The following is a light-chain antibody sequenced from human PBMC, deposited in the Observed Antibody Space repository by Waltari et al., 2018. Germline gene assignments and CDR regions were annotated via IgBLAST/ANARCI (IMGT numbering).Light chain of an antibody. CDR3: CSYTGNNNYV. CDR2: DVT. Sequence: QSALAQPPSASGSPGQSLTISCTGTDTDIGTYDFVSWYQHEAGKAPKLLIYDVTKRPSGVPHRFSGSKSGKTASLTVSGLQAEDEADYYCCSYTGNNNYVFGTGTKVTVL. J-gene: IGLJ1*01. CDR1: DTDIGTYDF. V-gene: IGLV2-8*01.